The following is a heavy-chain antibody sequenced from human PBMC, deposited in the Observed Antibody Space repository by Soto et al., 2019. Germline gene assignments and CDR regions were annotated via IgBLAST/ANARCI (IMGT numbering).Heavy chain of an antibody. CDR1: GFTFSSYG. Sequence: QVQLVESGGGVVQPGRSLRLSCAASGFTFSSYGMHWVRQAPGKGLEWVAVIWYDGSNKYYADSVKGRFTISRDNYKNTLYLQMNSLRAEDTAVYYCARGDIVVVPAANDAFDIWGQGTMVTVSS. V-gene: IGHV3-33*01. J-gene: IGHJ3*02. D-gene: IGHD2-2*01. CDR3: ARGDIVVVPAANDAFDI. CDR2: IWYDGSNK.